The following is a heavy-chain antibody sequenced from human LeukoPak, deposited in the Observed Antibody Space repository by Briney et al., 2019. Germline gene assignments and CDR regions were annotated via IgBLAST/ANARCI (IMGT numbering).Heavy chain of an antibody. D-gene: IGHD5-12*01. CDR1: GFTFSSYG. Sequence: GGSLRLSCAASGFTFSSYGMHWVRQAPGKGLEWVAFIRYDGSNKYYADSVKGRFTISRDNSKNTLYLQMNSLRAEDTAVYYCAKDRGGNSGYPGGDYYYYYMDVWGKGTTVTASS. CDR2: IRYDGSNK. J-gene: IGHJ6*03. CDR3: AKDRGGNSGYPGGDYYYYYMDV. V-gene: IGHV3-30*02.